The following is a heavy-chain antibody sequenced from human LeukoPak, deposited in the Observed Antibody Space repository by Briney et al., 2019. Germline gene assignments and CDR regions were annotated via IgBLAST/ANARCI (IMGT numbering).Heavy chain of an antibody. CDR3: AKDFIAFSDWEPLGF. CDR2: IKTKTDGGTT. CDR1: GFTFSNAW. J-gene: IGHJ4*02. V-gene: IGHV3-15*01. Sequence: GGSLRLSCAGSGFTFSNAWMTWVRQAPGKGLEWVGRIKTKTDGGTTDYAAPVKGRFTISRDNSKNTVYLQMNSLRAEDTAVYYCAKDFIAFSDWEPLGFWGQGILVTVSS. D-gene: IGHD1-26*01.